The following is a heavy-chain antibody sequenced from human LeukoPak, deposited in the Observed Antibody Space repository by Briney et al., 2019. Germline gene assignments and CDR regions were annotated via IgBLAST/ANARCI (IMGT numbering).Heavy chain of an antibody. CDR3: ARAKVSGYPTYWYFDL. V-gene: IGHV1-69*06. D-gene: IGHD3-9*01. Sequence: GASVTVSCKASGDTFSRYALSWVRQAPGQGLEWMGGIFTVFGTTHYAKDLQGRVTITADKSTNTVYMELTSLRSEDTAIYYCARAKVSGYPTYWYFDLWGRGTLVTVSS. CDR2: IFTVFGTT. J-gene: IGHJ2*01. CDR1: GDTFSRYA.